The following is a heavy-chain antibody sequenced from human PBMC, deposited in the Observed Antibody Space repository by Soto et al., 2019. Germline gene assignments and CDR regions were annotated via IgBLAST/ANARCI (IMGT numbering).Heavy chain of an antibody. CDR1: CGTISNYC. D-gene: IGHD6-6*01. CDR3: ARDHLVQSSSSHCFDT. CDR2: IYYSGST. Sequence: SQTLRVTCSVACGTISNYCWRWISKPPGKGLEWIGYIYYSGSTNYNPSLKSRVTISVDTSKNQFSLKLSSVTAADTAVYYCARDHLVQSSSSHCFDTWGQAILVTVSS. V-gene: IGHV4-59*01. J-gene: IGHJ5*02.